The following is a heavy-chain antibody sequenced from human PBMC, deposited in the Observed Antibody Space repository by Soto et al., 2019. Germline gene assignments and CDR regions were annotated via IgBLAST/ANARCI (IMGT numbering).Heavy chain of an antibody. CDR2: IIPIFGTA. D-gene: IGHD2-2*01. CDR1: GGTFSSYA. J-gene: IGHJ6*02. CDR3: ARGDVVVPAAIPNYGMDV. Sequence: SVKVSCKASGGTFSSYAISWVRQAPGQGREWMGGIIPIFGTANYAQKFQGRVTITADESTSTAYMELSSLRSEDTAVYYCARGDVVVPAAIPNYGMDVWGQGTTVTVSS. V-gene: IGHV1-69*13.